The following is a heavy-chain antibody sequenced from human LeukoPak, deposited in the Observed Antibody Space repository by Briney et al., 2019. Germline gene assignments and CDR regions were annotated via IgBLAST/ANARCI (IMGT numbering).Heavy chain of an antibody. CDR1: GFTFNSYW. J-gene: IGHJ4*02. CDR3: VRDRDFYVFGN. V-gene: IGHV3-7*01. Sequence: GGSLRLSCAASGFTFNSYWMTWVRQAPGKGLEWVANIMKDGGDKQYADSVKGRFTISRDNAKNSLYLQMNSLRAEDTAVYYCVRDRDFYVFGNWGQGTLVSVSS. D-gene: IGHD3-10*02. CDR2: IMKDGGDK.